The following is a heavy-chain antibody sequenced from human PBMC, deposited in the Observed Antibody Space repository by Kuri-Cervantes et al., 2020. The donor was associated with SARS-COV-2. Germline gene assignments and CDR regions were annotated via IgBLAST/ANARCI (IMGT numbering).Heavy chain of an antibody. D-gene: IGHD2-2*01. CDR2: ISYDGSNK. CDR3: ARAYCSSTSCQLDY. J-gene: IGHJ4*02. V-gene: IGHV3-30-3*01. Sequence: GGSLRLSCAASGFTFRSYAMHWVRQAPGKGLEWVAVISYDGSNKYYADSVKGRFTISRDNSKNTLYLQMNSLRAEDTAVYYCARAYCSSTSCQLDYWGQGTLVTVSS. CDR1: GFTFRSYA.